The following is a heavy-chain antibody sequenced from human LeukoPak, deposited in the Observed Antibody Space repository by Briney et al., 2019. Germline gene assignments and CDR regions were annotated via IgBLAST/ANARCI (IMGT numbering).Heavy chain of an antibody. J-gene: IGHJ5*02. D-gene: IGHD3-22*01. CDR3: ARKDPEYYYDSSGYSDT. CDR1: GGSISSGGYY. Sequence: SETLSLTCTVSGGSISSGGYYWSWIRQHPGKGLEWIGYIYYSGSTYYNPSLKSRVTISVDTSKNQFSLKLSSVTAADTAVYYCARKDPEYYYDSSGYSDTWGQGTLVTVSS. CDR2: IYYSGST. V-gene: IGHV4-31*03.